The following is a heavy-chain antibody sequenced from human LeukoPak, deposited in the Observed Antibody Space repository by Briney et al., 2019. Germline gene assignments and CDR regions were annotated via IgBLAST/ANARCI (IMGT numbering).Heavy chain of an antibody. CDR1: GFTFSSYW. J-gene: IGHJ3*02. Sequence: GGSLRPSCVASGFTFSSYWMSWVRQAPGKGLEWVANIKHDGNEKYYVDSVKGRFTISRDNARNSLYLQMNSLRAEDTAVYYCTREGYDSSGLDAFDIWGQGTMVTVSS. D-gene: IGHD3-22*01. V-gene: IGHV3-7*01. CDR2: IKHDGNEK. CDR3: TREGYDSSGLDAFDI.